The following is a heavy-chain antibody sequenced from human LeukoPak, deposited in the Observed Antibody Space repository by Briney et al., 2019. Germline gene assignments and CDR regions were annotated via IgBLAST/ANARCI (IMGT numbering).Heavy chain of an antibody. J-gene: IGHJ4*02. CDR3: AKEWEPYDY. CDR2: ISGSGGST. V-gene: IGHV3-23*01. D-gene: IGHD1-26*01. CDR1: GGSISSSN. Sequence: PSGTLSLTCAVSGGSISSSNWWSWVLQPPGKGLEWVSAISGSGGSTYYADSVKGRFTISRDNSKNTLYLQMNSLRAEDTAVYYCAKEWEPYDYWGQGTLVTVSS.